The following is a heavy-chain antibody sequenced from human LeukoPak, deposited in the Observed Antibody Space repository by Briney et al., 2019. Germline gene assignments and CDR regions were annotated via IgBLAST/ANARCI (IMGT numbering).Heavy chain of an antibody. CDR2: IWHDGVNK. D-gene: IGHD6-19*01. V-gene: IGHV3-33*01. Sequence: PGGSLRLSCETSRFTFISYGMHWVRQTPGKGLEWVAVIWHDGVNKYYADSVKGRFTISRDVSKSTLYLEMNSLRVEDTAIYFCAGADSFGWYNYWGHGTVVTVSS. CDR1: RFTFISYG. CDR3: AGADSFGWYNY. J-gene: IGHJ4*01.